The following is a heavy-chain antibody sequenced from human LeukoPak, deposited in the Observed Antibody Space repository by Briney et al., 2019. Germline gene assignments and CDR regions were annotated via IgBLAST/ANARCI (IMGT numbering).Heavy chain of an antibody. V-gene: IGHV3-30*18. D-gene: IGHD2-15*01. J-gene: IGHJ4*02. CDR2: ISFDGGDK. CDR3: AKQGRDHCSGGSCYLSDY. Sequence: PGRSLRLSCAASGFTFISFGMHWVRQAPGKGLQWVALISFDGGDKYYADSVKGRFTISRDNSKDTLFLQMNSLRPEDTAVYYCAKQGRDHCSGGSCYLSDYWGQGTLVTVSS. CDR1: GFTFISFG.